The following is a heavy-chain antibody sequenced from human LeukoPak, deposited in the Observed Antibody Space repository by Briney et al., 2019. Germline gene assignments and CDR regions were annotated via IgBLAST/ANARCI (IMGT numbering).Heavy chain of an antibody. D-gene: IGHD2-15*01. V-gene: IGHV1-69*13. Sequence: ASVKVSCKASGGTLNSFAISWVRQAPGQGLEWMGGIIPIFVTANYAQKFQGGVTITADGSTNTAYMELSSLRSEDTAVYYCASQYCSGGRCDSSYYYYYGMDVWGQGTTVTVSS. CDR1: GGTLNSFA. CDR3: ASQYCSGGRCDSSYYYYYGMDV. J-gene: IGHJ6*02. CDR2: IIPIFVTA.